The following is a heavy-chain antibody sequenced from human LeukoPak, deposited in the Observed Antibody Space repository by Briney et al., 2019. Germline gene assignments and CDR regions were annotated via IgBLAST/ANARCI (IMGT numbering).Heavy chain of an antibody. CDR1: GFTFSSYA. V-gene: IGHV3-30*02. J-gene: IGHJ4*02. Sequence: GGSLRLSCAASGFTFSSYAMSWVRQAPGKGLEWVVFIRHDGSNKYYADSVKGRFTISRDYSKKTLYLQMDSLRAEDTAVYYCAKDSQYYNSGSFDYWGQGTLVTVSS. D-gene: IGHD3-10*01. CDR2: IRHDGSNK. CDR3: AKDSQYYNSGSFDY.